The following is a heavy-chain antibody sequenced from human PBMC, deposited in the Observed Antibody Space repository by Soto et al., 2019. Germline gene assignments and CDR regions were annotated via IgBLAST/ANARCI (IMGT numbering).Heavy chain of an antibody. CDR2: ISGSGGST. J-gene: IGHJ4*02. Sequence: GGSLRLSCAASGFTFSSYAMSWVRQAPGKGLEWVSAISGSGGSTYYADSVKGRVTISRDNSKNTLYLQMNSLRAEDTAVYYCANLGLPHHLIDYWGQGTLVTVSS. CDR1: GFTFSSYA. CDR3: ANLGLPHHLIDY. D-gene: IGHD5-12*01. V-gene: IGHV3-23*01.